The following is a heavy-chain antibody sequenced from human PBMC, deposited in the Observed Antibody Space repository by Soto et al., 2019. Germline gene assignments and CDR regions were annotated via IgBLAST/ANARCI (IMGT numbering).Heavy chain of an antibody. CDR2: IYPGDSDT. J-gene: IGHJ4*02. CDR3: ARLPGGSFDWLSTLYFDY. D-gene: IGHD3-9*01. CDR1: GYSFTSYW. Sequence: GESLKISCKGSGYSFTSYWIGWVRQMPGKGLEWMGIIYPGDSDTRYSPSFQGQVTLSADKSISTAYLQWSSLKASDTAMYYCARLPGGSFDWLSTLYFDYWGQGTLVTVSS. V-gene: IGHV5-51*01.